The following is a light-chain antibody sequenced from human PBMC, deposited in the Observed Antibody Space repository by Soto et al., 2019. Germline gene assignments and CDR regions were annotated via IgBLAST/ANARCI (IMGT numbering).Light chain of an antibody. Sequence: DIQMTQSQSSVSASVGDRVSITCRASQDVGNWLAWYQQKPGKAPKLLISASSSLQSGVPSRFIGSGSGTDFTLMISSLQPEDCAIYWCLQTTSFPWTFGQGTKVEIK. CDR2: ASS. CDR1: QDVGNW. V-gene: IGKV1-12*01. J-gene: IGKJ1*01. CDR3: LQTTSFPWT.